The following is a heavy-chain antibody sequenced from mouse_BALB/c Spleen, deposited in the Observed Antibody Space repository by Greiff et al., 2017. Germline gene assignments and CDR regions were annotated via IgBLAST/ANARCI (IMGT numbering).Heavy chain of an antibody. V-gene: IGHV3-2*02. CDR2: ISYSGST. CDR1: GYSITSDYA. Sequence: EVQLQESGPGLVKPSQSLSLTCTVTGYSITSDYAWNWIRQFPGNKLEWMGYISYSGSTSYNPSLKSRISITRDTSKNQFFLQLNSVTTEDTATYYCARNRYDFPFAYWGQGTLVTVSA. J-gene: IGHJ3*01. D-gene: IGHD2-14*01. CDR3: ARNRYDFPFAY.